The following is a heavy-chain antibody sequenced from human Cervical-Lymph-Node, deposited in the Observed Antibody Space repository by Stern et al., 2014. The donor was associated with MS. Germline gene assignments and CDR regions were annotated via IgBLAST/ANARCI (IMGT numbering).Heavy chain of an antibody. CDR3: ARGIVANRAAATLHNLFDS. D-gene: IGHD2-15*01. CDR1: GGTFSSSCA. Sequence: VQLVESGAEVKKPGSSLKVSCTASGGTFSSSCAGSWGRQAPGEGLEWMGRILPIIGVAKYATKFQSIVTLTADASTRTVDMALSSLTSEDTAVYYCARGIVANRAAATLHNLFDSWGQGTLVTVSS. J-gene: IGHJ5*01. V-gene: IGHV1-69*04. CDR2: ILPIIGVA.